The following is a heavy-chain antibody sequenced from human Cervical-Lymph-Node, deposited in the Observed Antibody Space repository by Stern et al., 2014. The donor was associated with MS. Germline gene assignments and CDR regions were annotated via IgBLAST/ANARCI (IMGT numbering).Heavy chain of an antibody. D-gene: IGHD6-13*01. CDR1: GGTFSSYA. CDR3: ARGELKEGLVRGMDV. V-gene: IGHV1-69*01. CDR2: IIPIFGTA. Sequence: VQLVESGAEVKKPGSSVKVSCKASGGTFSSYAISWVRQAPGQGLEWMGGIIPIFGTANYAQKFQGRVTITAEESSSTDYLELRSLRSEDTAVYYCARGELKEGLVRGMDVWGQGTTVTVSS. J-gene: IGHJ6*02.